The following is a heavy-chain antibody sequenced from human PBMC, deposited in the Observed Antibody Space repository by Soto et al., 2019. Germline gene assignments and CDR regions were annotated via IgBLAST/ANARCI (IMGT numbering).Heavy chain of an antibody. Sequence: QVQLVQSGAEVKKPGSSVKVSCKASGGTFSSYAISWVRQAPGQGLEWMGGIIPIFGTANYAQKFQGRVTIXXDXSXXTAYMELSSLRSDDTAVYYCARRDIVVVVDRYFDYWGQGTLVTVSS. CDR1: GGTFSSYA. CDR3: ARRDIVVVVDRYFDY. D-gene: IGHD2-15*01. V-gene: IGHV1-69*12. J-gene: IGHJ4*02. CDR2: IIPIFGTA.